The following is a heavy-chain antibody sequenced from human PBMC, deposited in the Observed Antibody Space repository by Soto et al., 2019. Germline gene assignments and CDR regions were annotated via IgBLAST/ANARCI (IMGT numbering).Heavy chain of an antibody. D-gene: IGHD3-10*01. J-gene: IGHJ4*02. CDR1: GGTFSSYA. CDR2: IIPIFGTA. Sequence: QVQLVQSGAEVKKPGSSVKVSCKASGGTFSSYAISWVRQAPGQGLEWMGGIIPIFGTANYAQKFQGRVTITADESTSTAYMELRSLGSEDTAVYYCAEEAYGSGFEGGGFDYWGQGTLVTVSS. CDR3: AEEAYGSGFEGGGFDY. V-gene: IGHV1-69*01.